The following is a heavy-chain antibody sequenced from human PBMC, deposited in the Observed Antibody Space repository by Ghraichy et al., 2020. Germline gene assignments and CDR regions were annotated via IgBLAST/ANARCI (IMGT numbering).Heavy chain of an antibody. Sequence: SETLSLTCAVYGGSFSGYYWSWIRQPPGKGLEWIGEINHSGSTNYNPSLKSRVTISVDTSKNQFSLKLSSVTAADTAVYYCARSFRRDNWNYVRVVRASLWFDPWGQGTLVTVSS. V-gene: IGHV4-34*01. CDR2: INHSGST. J-gene: IGHJ5*02. CDR1: GGSFSGYY. CDR3: ARSFRRDNWNYVRVVRASLWFDP. D-gene: IGHD1-7*01.